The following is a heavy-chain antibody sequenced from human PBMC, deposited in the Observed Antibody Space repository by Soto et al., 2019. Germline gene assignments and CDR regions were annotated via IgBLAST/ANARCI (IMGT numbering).Heavy chain of an antibody. Sequence: SETLCLTCSVSGGSIISYYWSWVRQALGKGLEWIGYFSNSGSTNYNPSLKNRVSISADTSKNQFSLELTSVTAADTAMYFCTRSPLYPPKVYYHGMDSWGQGITVTV. CDR1: GGSIISYY. D-gene: IGHD3-16*02. V-gene: IGHV4-59*01. CDR3: TRSPLYPPKVYYHGMDS. CDR2: FSNSGST. J-gene: IGHJ6*02.